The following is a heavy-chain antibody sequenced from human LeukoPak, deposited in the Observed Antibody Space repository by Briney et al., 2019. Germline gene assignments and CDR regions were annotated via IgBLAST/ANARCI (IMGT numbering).Heavy chain of an antibody. CDR1: GFTFSSYA. CDR3: AKGYCSSTSCYPYYFDY. D-gene: IGHD2-2*01. CDR2: ISGSGGST. J-gene: IGHJ4*02. V-gene: IGHV3-23*01. Sequence: GGSLRLSCAASGFTFSSYAMSWVRQAPGKGLEWVSAISGSGGSTYYADSVKGRFTISRDNSKNTLYLQMNSLRAEDTAEYYCAKGYCSSTSCYPYYFDYWGQGTLVTVSS.